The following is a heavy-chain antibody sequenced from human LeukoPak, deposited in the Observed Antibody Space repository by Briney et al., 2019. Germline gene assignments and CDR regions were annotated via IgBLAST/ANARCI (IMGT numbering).Heavy chain of an antibody. D-gene: IGHD6-13*01. CDR3: VKDMYGDSRSWYYFDY. V-gene: IGHV3-23*01. J-gene: IGHJ4*02. CDR1: GFTFNNYA. CDR2: IDGGGDAT. Sequence: GGSLRLSCAASGFTFNNYAMGWVRQPPGKGLEWLSAIDGGGDATKYADSVKGRFTISRDNAKNSLYLQMNSLRPEDTALYYCVKDMYGDSRSWYYFDYWGQGTLVTVSS.